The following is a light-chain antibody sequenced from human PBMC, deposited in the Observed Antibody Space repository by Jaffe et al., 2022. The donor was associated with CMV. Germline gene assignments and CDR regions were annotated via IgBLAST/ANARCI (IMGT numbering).Light chain of an antibody. Sequence: QSVLTQPPSVSAAPGQKVTISCSGSSSNIGNNYVSWYQQLPGTAPKLLIYQNNGRPSGIPDRFSGSKSGTSATLGITGLQTGDEADYYCGTWDSSLSTWVFGGGTKLTVL. V-gene: IGLV1-51*02. CDR3: GTWDSSLSTWV. J-gene: IGLJ3*02. CDR2: QNN. CDR1: SSNIGNNY.